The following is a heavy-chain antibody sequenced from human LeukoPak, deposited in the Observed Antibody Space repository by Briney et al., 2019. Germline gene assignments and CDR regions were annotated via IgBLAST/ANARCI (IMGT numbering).Heavy chain of an antibody. CDR2: IWYDGSNK. V-gene: IGHV3-33*01. J-gene: IGHJ4*01. CDR3: GRDGTAPGLYFDL. D-gene: IGHD6-13*01. Sequence: GGSLRLSCAASGFTFSSYGMHWVRQAPGKGLEGVAVIWYDGSNKYYADSVKGRFTISRDNSKNTLYLQMNSLRAEDTAVYYCGRDGTAPGLYFDLWGQGTLVTVSS. CDR1: GFTFSSYG.